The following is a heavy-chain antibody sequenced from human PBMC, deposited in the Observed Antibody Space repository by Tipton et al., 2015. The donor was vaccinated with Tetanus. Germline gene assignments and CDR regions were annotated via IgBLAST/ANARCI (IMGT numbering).Heavy chain of an antibody. J-gene: IGHJ3*02. V-gene: IGHV3-23*01. CDR1: GFTFSSYA. CDR3: AKTIVVVPAESAGDI. CDR2: ISGSGGST. D-gene: IGHD2-2*01. Sequence: SLRLSCAASGFTFSSYAMSWVRQAPGKGLEWVSAISGSGGSTYYADSVKGLFTISRDNSKNTLYLQMNSLRVEDTAVYYCAKTIVVVPAESAGDIWGQGTMVTVSS.